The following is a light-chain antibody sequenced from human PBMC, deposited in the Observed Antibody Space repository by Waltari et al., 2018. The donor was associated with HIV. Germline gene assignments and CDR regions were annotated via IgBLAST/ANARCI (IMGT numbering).Light chain of an antibody. J-gene: IGLJ2*01. CDR3: SSFTKDFTVI. V-gene: IGLV2-14*03. Sequence: SVVTQPASVSGFPGQSVTISCTGTDSDVGYGNFVSWYQQHPGKAPKVILFEVDRRSSGVYDPFSGSKSVNTASLTISGLRTEDEANYYCSSFTKDFTVIFGGGTKVTIL. CDR2: EVD. CDR1: DSDVGYGNF.